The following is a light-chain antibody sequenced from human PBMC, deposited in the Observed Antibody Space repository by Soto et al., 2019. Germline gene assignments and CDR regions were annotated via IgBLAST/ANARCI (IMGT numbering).Light chain of an antibody. J-gene: IGKJ1*01. CDR2: EGS. V-gene: IGKV1-5*03. CDR3: QQYKTYSRT. Sequence: DIQMTQSPSTLSASVGDRVTITCRASQSINTWLAWYQQKPGEAPKLLIYEGSTERGVPSRFSGSGSGTEFTLTISSLQPDDFATFYCQQYKTYSRTFGQGTKVEVK. CDR1: QSINTW.